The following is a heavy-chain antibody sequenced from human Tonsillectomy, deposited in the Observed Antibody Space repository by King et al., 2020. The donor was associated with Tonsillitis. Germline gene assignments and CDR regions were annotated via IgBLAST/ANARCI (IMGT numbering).Heavy chain of an antibody. J-gene: IGHJ4*02. CDR3: AKDSENSFGVVSYFDY. Sequence: EVQLVESGGGLVQPGRSLRLSCAASGFTFDDYAMHCVRQAPGKGLEWVSSISWSSDTIEYADSVNGRFTISRENAKNSLYLQMNSLRAEDTALYYCAKDSENSFGVVSYFDYWGQGTLVTVSS. V-gene: IGHV3-9*01. CDR2: ISWSSDTI. D-gene: IGHD3-3*01. CDR1: GFTFDDYA.